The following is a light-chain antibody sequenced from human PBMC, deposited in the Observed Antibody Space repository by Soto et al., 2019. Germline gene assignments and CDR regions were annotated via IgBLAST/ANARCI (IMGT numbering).Light chain of an antibody. CDR1: QSFDTNY. V-gene: IGKV3D-20*02. J-gene: IGKJ5*01. CDR2: GAS. CDR3: QQRNIWPPVT. Sequence: EIVFTQSPGTLSLSPGEGATISWRASQSFDTNYLAWYQQKPGQAPRLLSFGASTRAAGFPDRFSGSGSGTDFTLTISSLEPEDFAVYYCQQRNIWPPVTFGQGTRLEN.